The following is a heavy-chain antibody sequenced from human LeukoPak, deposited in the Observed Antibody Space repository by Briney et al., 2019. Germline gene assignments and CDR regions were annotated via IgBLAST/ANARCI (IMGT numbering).Heavy chain of an antibody. V-gene: IGHV1-18*04. J-gene: IGHJ4*02. CDR1: GYTFTSYG. CDR2: IRTYTGNT. CDR3: ARQGTRYCSGGSCYCDY. D-gene: IGHD2-15*01. Sequence: GASVKVSCKAAGYTFTSYGVSWVRQAPGQGIEWHGWIRTYTGNTNYAQNVQGRATVTTDTSTSTGYMELRSLRSDDTAVYFCARQGTRYCSGGSCYCDYWGQGTLVTVSS.